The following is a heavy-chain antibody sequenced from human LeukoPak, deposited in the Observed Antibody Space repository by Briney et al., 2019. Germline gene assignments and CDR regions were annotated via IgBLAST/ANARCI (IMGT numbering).Heavy chain of an antibody. J-gene: IGHJ5*02. D-gene: IGHD2-2*03. CDR3: ARKYGYCSSTSCPNWFDP. CDR2: IYHSGST. CDR1: GGSISSSNW. Sequence: SGTLSLTCAVSGGSISSSNWWSWVRQPPGKGLEWIGEIYHSGSTNYNPSLKSRVTISVDKSKNQFSLKLSSVTAADTAVYYCARKYGYCSSTSCPNWFDPWGQGTLVTVSS. V-gene: IGHV4-4*02.